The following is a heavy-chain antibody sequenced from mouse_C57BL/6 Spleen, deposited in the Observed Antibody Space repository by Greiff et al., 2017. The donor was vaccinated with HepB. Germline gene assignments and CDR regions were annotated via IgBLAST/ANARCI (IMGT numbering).Heavy chain of an antibody. Sequence: VQLQQSGAELARPGTSVKLSCKASGYTFTSYGISWVKQRTGQGLEWIGEIYPRSGNTYYNEKFKGKATLTADKSSSTAYMELRSLTSEDSAVYFCARDEGNYYGSFAYWGQGTLVTVSA. J-gene: IGHJ3*01. CDR3: ARDEGNYYGSFAY. V-gene: IGHV1-81*01. CDR2: IYPRSGNT. D-gene: IGHD1-1*01. CDR1: GYTFTSYG.